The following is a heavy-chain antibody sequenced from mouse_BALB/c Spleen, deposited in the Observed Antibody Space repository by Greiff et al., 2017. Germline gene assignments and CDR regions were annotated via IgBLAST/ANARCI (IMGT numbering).Heavy chain of an antibody. Sequence: DVKLVESGGGLVQPGGSLRLSCATSGFTFTDYYMSWVRQPPGKALEWLGFIRNKANGYTTEYSASVKGRFTISRDNSQSILYLQMNTLRAEDSATYYCARDRYGYDIYAMDYWGQGTSVTVSS. CDR1: GFTFTDYY. CDR2: IRNKANGYTT. D-gene: IGHD2-2*01. J-gene: IGHJ4*01. CDR3: ARDRYGYDIYAMDY. V-gene: IGHV7-3*02.